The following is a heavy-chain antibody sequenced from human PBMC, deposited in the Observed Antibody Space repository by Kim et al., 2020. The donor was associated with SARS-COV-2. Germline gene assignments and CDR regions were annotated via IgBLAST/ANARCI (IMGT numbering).Heavy chain of an antibody. V-gene: IGHV3-23*01. CDR1: GFTFSTYA. D-gene: IGHD6-19*01. CDR3: AKDLRGAVADYFDY. CDR2: ISGSGGST. Sequence: GGSLRLSCAASGFTFSTYAMSWVRQAPGKGLEWVSAISGSGGSTYYADSVTGRFTTSRDTSKDMLCLQMNSLRAEDTAIYYCAKDLRGAVADYFDYWGQG. J-gene: IGHJ4*02.